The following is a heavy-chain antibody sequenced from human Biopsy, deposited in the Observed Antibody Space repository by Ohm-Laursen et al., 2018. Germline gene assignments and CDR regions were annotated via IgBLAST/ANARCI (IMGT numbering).Heavy chain of an antibody. CDR1: GFSFGDHY. CDR3: AKEGRLLGIPHTHYFDS. CDR2: ARIKANSYTI. D-gene: IGHD1-26*01. J-gene: IGHJ4*02. Sequence: GSLRLSCAASGFSFGDHYLDWVRQAPGKGLEWVGRARIKANSYTIEYAASVMGRFTISRDDSQNSLYLQMNSLQTEDTAVYFCAKEGRLLGIPHTHYFDSWGQGTLVTVSS. V-gene: IGHV3-72*01.